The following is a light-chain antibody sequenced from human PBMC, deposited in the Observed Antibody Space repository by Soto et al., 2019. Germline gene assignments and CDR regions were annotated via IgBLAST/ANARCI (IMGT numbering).Light chain of an antibody. CDR3: QQYNSYSP. CDR1: QSISSW. J-gene: IGKJ1*01. V-gene: IGKV1-5*03. CDR2: KAS. Sequence: DIQITQSPSTLSASVGAIVTITCRASQSISSWLAWYQQKPGKAPKLLIYKASSLESGVPSRFSGSGSGTEFTLTISSLQPDDFATYYCQQYNSYSPFGQGTKVDIK.